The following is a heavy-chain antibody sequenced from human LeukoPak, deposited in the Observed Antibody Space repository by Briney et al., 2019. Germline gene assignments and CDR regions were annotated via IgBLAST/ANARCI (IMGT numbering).Heavy chain of an antibody. CDR2: IRYDGSNK. V-gene: IGHV3-30*02. J-gene: IGHJ4*02. CDR1: GFTFSSYG. D-gene: IGHD3-16*02. Sequence: GGSLRLSCAASGFTFSSYGMHWVRQAPGKGLEWVAFIRYDGSNKYYADSVKGRFTISRDNSKNTLYLQMNSLRAEDTAVYYCAKGDVRLGELSGDLPDYWGQGTLVTVSS. CDR3: AKGDVRLGELSGDLPDY.